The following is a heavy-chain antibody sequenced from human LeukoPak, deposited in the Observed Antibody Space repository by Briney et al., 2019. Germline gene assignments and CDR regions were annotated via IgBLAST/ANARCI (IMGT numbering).Heavy chain of an antibody. CDR3: ARVRYDSSGYAH. Sequence: GGSLRLSCAASGFTFSSYAMSWVRQAPGKGLVWVSRINSDGSSTSYADSVKGRFTISRDNAKNTLYLQMNSLRAEDTAVYYCARVRYDSSGYAHWGQGTLVTVSS. J-gene: IGHJ4*02. CDR2: INSDGSST. D-gene: IGHD3-22*01. CDR1: GFTFSSYA. V-gene: IGHV3-74*01.